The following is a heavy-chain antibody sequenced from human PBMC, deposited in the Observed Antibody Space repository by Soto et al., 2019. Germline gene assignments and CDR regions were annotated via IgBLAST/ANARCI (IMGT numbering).Heavy chain of an antibody. CDR2: INKDGSST. J-gene: IGHJ6*03. V-gene: IGHV3-74*01. CDR1: GFTFSSYW. D-gene: IGHD6-6*01. CDR3: ARDARYYYMDV. Sequence: EVQLVESGGGLVQPGGSLRLSCSASGFTFSSYWMHWVRQAPGKGLVWVSHINKDGSSTIYADSVRGRFTISRDNAKNTLYLEMNGLRAEDTAVYFCARDARYYYMDVWGKGTTVTVSS.